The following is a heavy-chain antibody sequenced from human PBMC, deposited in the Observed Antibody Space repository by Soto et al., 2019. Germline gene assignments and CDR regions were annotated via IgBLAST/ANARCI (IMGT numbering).Heavy chain of an antibody. Sequence: ASVKVSCKASGYTFTSYGISWVRQAPGQGLEWMGWISAYNGNTNYAQKLQGRVTMTTDTSTSTAYMELRSLRSDDTAVYYCARDSSGYYQYYFDYWGQGTLVTVSS. V-gene: IGHV1-18*01. CDR3: ARDSSGYYQYYFDY. CDR1: GYTFTSYG. D-gene: IGHD3-22*01. CDR2: ISAYNGNT. J-gene: IGHJ4*02.